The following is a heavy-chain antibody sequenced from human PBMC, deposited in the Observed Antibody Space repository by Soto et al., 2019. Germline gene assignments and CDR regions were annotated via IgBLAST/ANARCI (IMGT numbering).Heavy chain of an antibody. J-gene: IGHJ4*02. Sequence: SETLSLTCTVSGGSISSSSYYWGWIRQPPGKGLEWIGSIYYSGSTYYNPSLKSRVTISVDTSKNQFSLKLSFVTAADTAVYYCVLYCSSTSCYRGIDYWGQGTLVTVSS. CDR3: VLYCSSTSCYRGIDY. V-gene: IGHV4-39*01. D-gene: IGHD2-2*02. CDR2: IYYSGST. CDR1: GGSISSSSYY.